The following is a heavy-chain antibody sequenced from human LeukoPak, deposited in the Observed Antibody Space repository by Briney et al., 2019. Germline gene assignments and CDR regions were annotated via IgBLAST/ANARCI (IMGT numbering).Heavy chain of an antibody. CDR3: ARFSGPGMQHYYYYMDV. D-gene: IGHD3-10*01. CDR2: IFSGGTT. V-gene: IGHV3-53*01. J-gene: IGHJ6*03. CDR1: GFSVSMKY. Sequence: PGGSLRLSCAASGFSVSMKYMTWVRQAPGKGLEWVSVIFSGGTTYYADSVKGRFTVSRDNSKNMMYLQMNSLRAEDAAVYYCARFSGPGMQHYYYYMDVWGTGTPVTVSS.